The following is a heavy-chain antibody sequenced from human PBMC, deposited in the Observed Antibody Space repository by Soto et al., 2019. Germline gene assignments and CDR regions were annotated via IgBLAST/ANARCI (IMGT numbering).Heavy chain of an antibody. Sequence: ASVKVSCKASGGTFSSYAISWVRQAPGQGLEWMGGIIPIFGTANYAQKFQGRVTITADESTSTAYMELSSLRSEDTAVYYCARVLYYYDSSGYGMDVWGQGTTVTSP. J-gene: IGHJ6*02. CDR3: ARVLYYYDSSGYGMDV. CDR1: GGTFSSYA. CDR2: IIPIFGTA. D-gene: IGHD3-22*01. V-gene: IGHV1-69*13.